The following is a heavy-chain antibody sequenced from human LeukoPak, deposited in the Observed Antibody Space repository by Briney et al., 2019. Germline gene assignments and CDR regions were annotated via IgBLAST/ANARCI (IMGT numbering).Heavy chain of an antibody. V-gene: IGHV1-2*02. CDR2: INPNSGGT. Sequence: ASVKVSCKASGYTFTGYYMHWVRQAPGQGLEWMGWINPNSGGTNYAQKFQGRVTMTRDTSISTAYMELSRLRSDDTAVYYCARVLHAYYDSSGYLDWGQGTLVTVSS. J-gene: IGHJ4*02. CDR3: ARVLHAYYDSSGYLD. D-gene: IGHD3-22*01. CDR1: GYTFTGYY.